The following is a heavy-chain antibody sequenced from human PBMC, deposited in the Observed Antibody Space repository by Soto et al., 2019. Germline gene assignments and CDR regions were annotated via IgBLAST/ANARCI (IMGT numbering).Heavy chain of an antibody. Sequence: EVQLVESGGGLVQPGGSLRLSCAASGFAFSDYEMNWVRQAPGKGLEWISYISSTASTIHYADSVKGRFTISRDNAKNSVYLQMNSLRADDSAVYYCARAAGIMTRGVHGMDVWGQGTTLTVSS. CDR2: ISSTASTI. CDR3: ARAAGIMTRGVHGMDV. D-gene: IGHD3-10*01. J-gene: IGHJ6*02. CDR1: GFAFSDYE. V-gene: IGHV3-48*03.